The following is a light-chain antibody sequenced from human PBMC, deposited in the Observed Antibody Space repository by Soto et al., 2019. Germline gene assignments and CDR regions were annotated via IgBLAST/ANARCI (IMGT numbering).Light chain of an antibody. Sequence: IQLTQSPSSLSASVGESVTITCRASHDIDNYLNWYQHRPGEAPKLLIYAASYLETGVPTRFSGSGSGTDLSFTVTSLQPEDSATYYCQQYDTRPTMTFGQGTRLEI. J-gene: IGKJ5*01. CDR2: AAS. CDR3: QQYDTRPTMT. CDR1: HDIDNY. V-gene: IGKV1-33*01.